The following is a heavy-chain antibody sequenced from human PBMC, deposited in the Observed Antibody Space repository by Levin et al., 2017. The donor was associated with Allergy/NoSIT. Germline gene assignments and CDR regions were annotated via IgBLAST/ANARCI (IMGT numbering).Heavy chain of an antibody. CDR3: ARDLFSLGYSIYYSYYMDV. CDR2: INPNSGGT. CDR1: GYTFTGYY. J-gene: IGHJ6*03. D-gene: IGHD6-13*01. V-gene: IGHV1-2*02. Sequence: VASVKVSCKASGYTFTGYYIHWVRQAPGQGLEWMGWINPNSGGTNYAQKFQGRVSMTRDTSISTAYMELSRLRSDDTAVYYCARDLFSLGYSIYYSYYMDVWGKGTTVTVSS.